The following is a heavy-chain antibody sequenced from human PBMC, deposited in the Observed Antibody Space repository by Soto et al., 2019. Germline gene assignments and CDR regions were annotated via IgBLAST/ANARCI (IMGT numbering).Heavy chain of an antibody. D-gene: IGHD5-12*01. CDR1: GYTFTGYY. J-gene: IGHJ4*02. CDR3: ARSPTGHSGYDYYFDY. V-gene: IGHV1-2*02. CDR2: INPNSGGT. Sequence: ASVKVSCKASGYTFTGYYMHWVRQAPGQGLEWMGWINPNSGGTNYAQKFQGRVTMTRDTSISTAYMELSRLRSDDTAVYYCARSPTGHSGYDYYFDYWGQGTLVTVSS.